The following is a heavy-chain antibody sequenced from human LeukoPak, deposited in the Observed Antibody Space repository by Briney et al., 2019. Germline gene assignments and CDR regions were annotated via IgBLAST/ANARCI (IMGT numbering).Heavy chain of an antibody. CDR3: ARRLKTAVAEYYFDY. CDR1: GASISSSSYY. CDR2: IYYTGST. Sequence: SETPSVTCTVSGASISSSSYYWGSIRQPPGKGLEWIGIIYYTGSTYYNPSLKSRVTISVDTSKNQFSLKLSSVTAADTAVYYCARRLKTAVAEYYFDYWGQGTLVTVSS. D-gene: IGHD6-19*01. V-gene: IGHV4-39*07. J-gene: IGHJ4*02.